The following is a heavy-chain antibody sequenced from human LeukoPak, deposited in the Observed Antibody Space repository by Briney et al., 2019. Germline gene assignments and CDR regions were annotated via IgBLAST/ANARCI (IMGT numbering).Heavy chain of an antibody. CDR3: ARDYSSSSGYFDY. J-gene: IGHJ4*02. D-gene: IGHD6-6*01. V-gene: IGHV1-2*02. CDR1: GYTFIGYY. Sequence: GASVKVSCKASGYTFIGYYMHWVRQAPGQGLEWMGWINPNSGGTNYAQKFQGRVTMTRDTSISTAYMDLRRLRSDDTAVYYCARDYSSSSGYFDYWGQGTLVTVSS. CDR2: INPNSGGT.